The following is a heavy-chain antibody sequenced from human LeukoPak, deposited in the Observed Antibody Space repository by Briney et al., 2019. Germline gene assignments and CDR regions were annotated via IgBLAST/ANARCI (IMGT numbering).Heavy chain of an antibody. CDR2: ISSSSSYI. V-gene: IGHV3-21*01. D-gene: IGHD6-6*01. CDR3: AREYSSSSSLPD. CDR1: GFTFSSYG. Sequence: PGRSLRLSCAASGFTFSSYGMHWVRQAPGKGLEWVSSISSSSSYIYYADSVKGRFTISRDNAKNSLYLQMNSLRAEDTAVYYCAREYSSSSSLPDWGQGTLVTVSP. J-gene: IGHJ4*02.